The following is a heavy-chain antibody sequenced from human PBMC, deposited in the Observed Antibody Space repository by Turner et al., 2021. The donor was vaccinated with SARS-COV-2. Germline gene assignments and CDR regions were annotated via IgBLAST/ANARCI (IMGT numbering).Heavy chain of an antibody. J-gene: IGHJ4*02. D-gene: IGHD4-17*01. V-gene: IGHV3-53*01. CDR1: GFTVSSND. CDR2: IYSGGSK. CDR3: ARDYGDYYFDY. Sequence: EVQLVESGGGLVQPGGSLRLSCAASGFTVSSNDMSWVRQAPGKGLEWVSVIYSGGSKYYTDSVKGRFTISRDNSKNTLYLQMNSLRAEDTAVYYCARDYGDYYFDYWGQGTLVTVSS.